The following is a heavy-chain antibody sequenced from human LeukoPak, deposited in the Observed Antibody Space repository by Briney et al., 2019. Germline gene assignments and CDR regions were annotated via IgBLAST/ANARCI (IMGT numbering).Heavy chain of an antibody. D-gene: IGHD6-6*01. J-gene: IGHJ5*02. V-gene: IGHV1-8*01. CDR3: ARRLRRIYIAARYLNWFDP. CDR1: GYTFTSYD. CDR2: MNPNSGNT. Sequence: ASVKVSCKASGYTFTSYDINWVRQATGQGLEWMGWMNPNSGNTGYAQKFQGRVTMTRNTSISTAYMELSSLRSEDTAVYYCARRLRRIYIAARYLNWFDPWGQGTLVTVSS.